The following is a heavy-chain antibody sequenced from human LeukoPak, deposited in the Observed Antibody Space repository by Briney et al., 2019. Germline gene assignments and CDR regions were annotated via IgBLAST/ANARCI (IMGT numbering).Heavy chain of an antibody. D-gene: IGHD3-22*01. CDR3: AREYYDSSGYYGLNAFDI. V-gene: IGHV4-38-2*01. J-gene: IGHJ3*02. Sequence: GSLRLSCAASGFTVRSNYMSWVRQAPGKGLEWIGSIYHSGSTYYNPSLKSRVTISVDTSKNQFSLKLSSVTAADTAVYYCAREYYDSSGYYGLNAFDIWGQGTMVTVSS. CDR1: GFTVRSNY. CDR2: IYHSGST.